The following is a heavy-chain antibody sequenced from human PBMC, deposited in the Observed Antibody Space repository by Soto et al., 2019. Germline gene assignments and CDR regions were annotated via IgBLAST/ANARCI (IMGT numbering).Heavy chain of an antibody. CDR2: ISYDGSNK. CDR3: ARSGALVGGLWADY. D-gene: IGHD6-6*01. CDR1: GFTFSSYA. Sequence: QVQLVESGGGVVQPGRSLRLSCAASGFTFSSYAMHWVRQAPGKGLEWVAVISYDGSNKYYADSVKGRFTISRDNSKNTLYLQMNSLRAEDTAVYYCARSGALVGGLWADYWGQGTLVTVSS. V-gene: IGHV3-30-3*01. J-gene: IGHJ4*02.